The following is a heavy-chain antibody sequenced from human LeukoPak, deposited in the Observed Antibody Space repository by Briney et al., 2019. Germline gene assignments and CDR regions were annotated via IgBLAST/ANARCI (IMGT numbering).Heavy chain of an antibody. CDR2: IYTSGST. J-gene: IGHJ4*02. V-gene: IGHV4-4*07. D-gene: IGHD3-9*01. CDR3: ASQSRPYYDILTGYYGGAFDY. CDR1: GGSISSYY. Sequence: SETLSLTCTVSGGSISSYYWSWIRQPAGKGLEWIGRIYTSGSTNYNPSLKSRVTMSVDTSKNQFSLKVSSVTAADTAVYYCASQSRPYYDILTGYYGGAFDYWGQGTLVTVSS.